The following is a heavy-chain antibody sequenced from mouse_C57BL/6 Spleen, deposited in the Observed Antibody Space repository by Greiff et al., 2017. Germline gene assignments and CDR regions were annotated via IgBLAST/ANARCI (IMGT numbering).Heavy chain of an antibody. D-gene: IGHD2-3*01. CDR2: IYPSDSET. V-gene: IGHV1-61*01. J-gene: IGHJ2*01. CDR1: GYTFTSYW. CDR3: AAGRIDDGSLDD. Sequence: QVQLKQPGAELVRPGSSVKLSCKASGYTFTSYWMDCVKQRPGQGLEWIGNIYPSDSETHYNQKFKDKATLTVDKSSSTAYMQLSSLTSEDSAVYYCAAGRIDDGSLDDWGQGTTLTVSS.